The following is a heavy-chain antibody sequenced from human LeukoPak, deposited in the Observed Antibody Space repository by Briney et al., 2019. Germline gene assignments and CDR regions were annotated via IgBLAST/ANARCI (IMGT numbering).Heavy chain of an antibody. D-gene: IGHD4-23*01. V-gene: IGHV4-34*01. CDR1: GGSFSGYH. CDR3: AGSYGGNAVGPFDI. Sequence: SETLSLTCAVSGGSFSGYHWSWIRQTPGKGLEWIGEVSQSGGASCNPSLKSRVTISIETSKNHFSLKLNSVTAADTAMYYCAGSYGGNAVGPFDIWGQGTMVTVSS. J-gene: IGHJ3*02. CDR2: VSQSGGA.